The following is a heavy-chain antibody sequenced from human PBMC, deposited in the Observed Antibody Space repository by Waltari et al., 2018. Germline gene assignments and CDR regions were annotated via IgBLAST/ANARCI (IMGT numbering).Heavy chain of an antibody. CDR3: ARVEYTYGPYCFHS. Sequence: EVQLVESGGGLVQPGGSLRLSCEASGFTFSSYWMHWGRQTPGKGLVWGSLISSDGNTTPYAVSVKGRFTISRDNAKNTLYLQMNSLRAEDTALYYCARVEYTYGPYCFHSWGQGTPVTVSS. CDR1: GFTFSSYW. CDR2: ISSDGNTT. D-gene: IGHD5-18*01. J-gene: IGHJ4*02. V-gene: IGHV3-74*01.